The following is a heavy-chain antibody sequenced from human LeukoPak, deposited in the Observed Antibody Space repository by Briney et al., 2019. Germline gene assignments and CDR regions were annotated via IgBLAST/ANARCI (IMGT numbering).Heavy chain of an antibody. D-gene: IGHD4-17*01. V-gene: IGHV3-48*03. CDR3: ARVGRYYGDYNEFY. CDR2: ISSSGSTI. CDR1: GFTFSTYA. J-gene: IGHJ4*02. Sequence: GGSLRLSCAVSGFTFSTYAMNWVRQAPGKGLEWVSYISSSGSTIYYADSVKGRFTISRDHAKNSLYLQMNSLRAEDTAVYYCARVGRYYGDYNEFYWGQGTLVTVSS.